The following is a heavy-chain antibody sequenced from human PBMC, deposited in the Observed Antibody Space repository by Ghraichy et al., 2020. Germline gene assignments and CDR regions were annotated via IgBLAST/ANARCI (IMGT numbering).Heavy chain of an antibody. CDR2: ISSSSSYI. CDR1: GFTFSSYS. J-gene: IGHJ4*02. CDR3: AATTIRWVLDY. D-gene: IGHD5-24*01. Sequence: LTCAASGFTFSSYSINWVRQAPGKGLEWVSSISSSSSYIYYADSLKGRFTISRDNAKNSLYLQMNSLRAEDTAVYYCAATTIRWVLDYWGQGTLVTVSS. V-gene: IGHV3-21*01.